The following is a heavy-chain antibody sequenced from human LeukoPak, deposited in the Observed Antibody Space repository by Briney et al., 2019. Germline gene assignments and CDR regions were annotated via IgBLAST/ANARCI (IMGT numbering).Heavy chain of an antibody. J-gene: IGHJ4*02. Sequence: GGSLRLSCAASGFTFSSYAMSWVRQAPGKGLEWVSLISWDGGSTYYADSVKGRFTISRDNAKNSLYLQMNSLRAEDTAVYYCARDQGSRSRALFYWGQGTLVTVSS. CDR2: ISWDGGST. D-gene: IGHD6-13*01. CDR1: GFTFSSYA. V-gene: IGHV3-43D*04. CDR3: ARDQGSRSRALFY.